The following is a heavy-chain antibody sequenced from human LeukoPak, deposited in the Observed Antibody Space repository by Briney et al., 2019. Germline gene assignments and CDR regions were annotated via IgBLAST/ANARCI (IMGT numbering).Heavy chain of an antibody. CDR2: IYHSGST. CDR1: GGSISSGGYS. J-gene: IGHJ3*02. Sequence: PSETLSLTCAVSGGSISSGGYSWSWIRQPPGKGLEWIGYIYHSGSTYYNPSLKSRVTISVDTSKNQFSLKLSSVTAADTAVYYCARVEAYCGGDCYPLPDDAFDIWGQGTMVTVSS. D-gene: IGHD2-21*02. CDR3: ARVEAYCGGDCYPLPDDAFDI. V-gene: IGHV4-30-2*01.